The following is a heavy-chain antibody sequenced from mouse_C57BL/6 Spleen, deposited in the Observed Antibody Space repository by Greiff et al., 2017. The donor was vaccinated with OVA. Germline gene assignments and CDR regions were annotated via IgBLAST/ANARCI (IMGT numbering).Heavy chain of an antibody. D-gene: IGHD1-1*01. Sequence: VQLQQSGPELVKPGASVKISCKASGYAFSSSWMNWVKQRPGKGLEWIGRIYPGDGDTNYNGKFKGKATLTADKSSSTAYMQLSSLTSEDSAVYFCAVTVAYYFDYWGQGTTLTVSS. CDR1: GYAFSSSW. CDR2: IYPGDGDT. V-gene: IGHV1-82*01. CDR3: AVTVAYYFDY. J-gene: IGHJ2*01.